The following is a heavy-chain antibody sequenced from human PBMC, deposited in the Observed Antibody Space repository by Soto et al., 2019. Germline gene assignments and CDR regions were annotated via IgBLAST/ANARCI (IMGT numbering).Heavy chain of an antibody. CDR3: AIGGGKIYYPGMDV. J-gene: IGHJ6*02. D-gene: IGHD1-26*01. CDR1: GFCFSDYY. CDR2: ISGTGDTT. Sequence: GGSRRPSCEASGFCFSDYYMSLIRKTPGKGLETLCYISGTGDTTSYADSVKGRFTISRDNAKNSLFLHLNSLSSGEPAADYFAIGGGKIYYPGMDVWGRGTTVSVSS. V-gene: IGHV3-11*01.